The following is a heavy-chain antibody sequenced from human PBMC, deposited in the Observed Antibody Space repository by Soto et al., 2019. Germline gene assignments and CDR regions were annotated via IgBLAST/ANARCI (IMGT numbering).Heavy chain of an antibody. J-gene: IGHJ6*02. V-gene: IGHV4-30-2*06. CDR3: AREVGYEGGMDV. Sequence: QLQLQASGPGLVKPSQTLSLTCNVSGGSISNGAYSWSWIRQSTAKGLEWIGYRYHSGSSYYNPSLRSRVTISVDTSKNQFSLKLTSVTAADTAVYYCAREVGYEGGMDVWGQGTTVTVSS. CDR2: RYHSGSS. CDR1: GGSISNGAYS. D-gene: IGHD1-26*01.